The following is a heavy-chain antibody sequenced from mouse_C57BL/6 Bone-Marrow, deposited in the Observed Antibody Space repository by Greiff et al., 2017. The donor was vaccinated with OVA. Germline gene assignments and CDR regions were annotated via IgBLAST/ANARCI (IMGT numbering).Heavy chain of an antibody. D-gene: IGHD2-5*01. Sequence: QVQLKQSGAELVRPGASVTLPCKASGYTFTDYEMHWVKQTPVHGLEWIGAIDPETGGTAYNQQFKGKAILTADESTSTADMELRSLTAEDSGVYYCTRGYSNYYAMYYWGQGTAVTVSS. CDR2: IDPETGGT. J-gene: IGHJ4*01. CDR3: TRGYSNYYAMYY. V-gene: IGHV1-15*01. CDR1: GYTFTDYE.